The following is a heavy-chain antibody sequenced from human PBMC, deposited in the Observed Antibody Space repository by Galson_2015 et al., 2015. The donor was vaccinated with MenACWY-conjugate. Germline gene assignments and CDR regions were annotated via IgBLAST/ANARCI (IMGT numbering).Heavy chain of an antibody. Sequence: SLRLSCAASGFTVNTNYMTWVRQAPGKGLEWVSIIYSGGSTYYPDSVRGRFTISRDNSKNNLYLQMDSLRADDTAVYYCARAGSENCRTTNCLSLGAKFSYYYYMDVWGKGTTVTVSS. CDR2: IYSGGST. CDR3: ARAGSENCRTTNCLSLGAKFSYYYYMDV. CDR1: GFTVNTNY. D-gene: IGHD2-2*01. V-gene: IGHV3-53*01. J-gene: IGHJ6*03.